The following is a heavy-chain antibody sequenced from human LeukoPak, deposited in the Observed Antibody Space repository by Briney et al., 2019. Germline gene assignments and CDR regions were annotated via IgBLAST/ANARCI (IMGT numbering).Heavy chain of an antibody. V-gene: IGHV3-23*01. CDR2: ISNSGGRT. CDR1: GFTFSSYS. J-gene: IGHJ4*02. CDR3: AKSYNGYESKPDY. D-gene: IGHD5-12*01. Sequence: GWSLRLSCAASGFTFSSYSMNWVRQAPGKGLEWVSSISNSGGRTFYTDSVKGRFTISRDNSKITLYLQMNSLRAEDTAVYYCAKSYNGYESKPDYWGQGTLVTVSS.